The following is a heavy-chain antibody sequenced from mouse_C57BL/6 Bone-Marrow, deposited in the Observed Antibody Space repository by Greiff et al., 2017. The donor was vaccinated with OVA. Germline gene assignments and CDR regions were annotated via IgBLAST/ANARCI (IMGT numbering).Heavy chain of an antibody. CDR3: LTFFAY. CDR1: GFNIKDDY. D-gene: IGHD1-2*01. J-gene: IGHJ3*01. CDR2: FDPENGDT. Sequence: VQLKESGAELVRPGASVKLSCTASGFNIKDDYMHWVKQRPEQGLEWIGWFDPENGDTEYASKFQGKATITADTSSNTAYLQLSSLTSEDTAVYYSLTFFAYWGQGTLVTVSA. V-gene: IGHV14-4*01.